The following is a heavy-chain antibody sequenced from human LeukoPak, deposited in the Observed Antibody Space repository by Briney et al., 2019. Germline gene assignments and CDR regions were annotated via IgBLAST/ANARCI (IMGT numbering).Heavy chain of an antibody. Sequence: QSGGSLRLSCTASGLTVSSSNMNWVRQAPGKGLECVSVIHSGVTTYYADSVKGRFTISGDNSRNTLYLQMNSLRAEDTAVYYCARGSTYADYWGQGTLVTVSS. D-gene: IGHD2-2*01. J-gene: IGHJ4*02. CDR2: IHSGVTT. V-gene: IGHV3-53*01. CDR3: ARGSTYADY. CDR1: GLTVSSSN.